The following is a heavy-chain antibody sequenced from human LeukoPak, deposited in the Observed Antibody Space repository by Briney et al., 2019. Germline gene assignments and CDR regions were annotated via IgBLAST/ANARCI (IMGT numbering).Heavy chain of an antibody. CDR1: GGSISNHY. V-gene: IGHV4-59*11. J-gene: IGHJ5*02. CDR2: IYYSGSP. D-gene: IGHD3-10*01. Sequence: SETLSLTCTVSGGSISNHYWSWIRQPPGKGLEWIGYIYYSGSPNYNPSLKSRVTISVDTSKNQFSLKLSSVTVADTAVYYCARERSMVRGVSRFDPWGQGTLVTVSS. CDR3: ARERSMVRGVSRFDP.